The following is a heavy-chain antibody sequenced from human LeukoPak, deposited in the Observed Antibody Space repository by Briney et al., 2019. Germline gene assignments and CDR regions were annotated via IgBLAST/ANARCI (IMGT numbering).Heavy chain of an antibody. Sequence: GGSLRLSCEASGFTFSRYWMHWLSQAPGKGLVWVSRMKSDGKTNYADSVKGRFTISRDNAKNTVSLKMDSLRAEDTGVYYCARAPSEVGGYYPEYFRHWGQGTLVTVSS. V-gene: IGHV3-74*01. CDR3: ARAPSEVGGYYPEYFRH. CDR2: MKSDGKT. D-gene: IGHD3-22*01. CDR1: GFTFSRYW. J-gene: IGHJ1*01.